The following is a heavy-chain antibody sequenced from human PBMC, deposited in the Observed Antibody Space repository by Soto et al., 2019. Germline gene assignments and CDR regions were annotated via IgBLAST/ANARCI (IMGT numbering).Heavy chain of an antibody. D-gene: IGHD3-16*01. CDR2: ISYDGSNK. Sequence: QVQLVESGGGVVQPGRSLRLSCAASGFTFSSYAMHWVRQAPGKGLEWVAVISYDGSNKYYADSVKGRFTISRDNSKNEQYLQMSSLRAEDTSVYYCARTPRGQWGIPYYYYGMDVWGQGTTVTVSS. CDR1: GFTFSSYA. V-gene: IGHV3-30-3*01. J-gene: IGHJ6*02. CDR3: ARTPRGQWGIPYYYYGMDV.